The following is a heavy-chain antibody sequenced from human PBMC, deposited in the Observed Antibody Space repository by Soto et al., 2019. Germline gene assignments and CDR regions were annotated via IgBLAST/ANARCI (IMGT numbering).Heavy chain of an antibody. CDR1: GDSVSSNSAA. J-gene: IGHJ5*02. V-gene: IGHV6-1*01. Sequence: PSQTLSLTCVISGDSVSSNSAAWNWIRQSPSRGLEWLGRTYYRSKWYNDYAVSVKSRITINPDTSKNQFSLQLNSVTPEDTAVYYCARTEGGAARSQNWFDPWGQGTLVTVSS. CDR3: ARTEGGAARSQNWFDP. D-gene: IGHD6-6*01. CDR2: TYYRSKWYN.